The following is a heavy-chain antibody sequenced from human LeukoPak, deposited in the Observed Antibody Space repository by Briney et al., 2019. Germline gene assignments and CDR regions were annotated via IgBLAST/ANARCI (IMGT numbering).Heavy chain of an antibody. Sequence: GESLKISCKGSGYSFTSYWIGWVRPMPGKGLEWMGIIYPGYSDTRYSPSFQGPVTTSADKSISTAYLQWSSLKASDTAMYYCARRYAACGMDVWGQGTTVTVSS. V-gene: IGHV5-51*01. CDR2: IYPGYSDT. D-gene: IGHD1-1*01. J-gene: IGHJ6*02. CDR1: GYSFTSYW. CDR3: ARRYAACGMDV.